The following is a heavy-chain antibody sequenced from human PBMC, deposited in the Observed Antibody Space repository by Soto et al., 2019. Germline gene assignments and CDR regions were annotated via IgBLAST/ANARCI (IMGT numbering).Heavy chain of an antibody. V-gene: IGHV2-5*01. J-gene: IGHJ4*01. Sequence: QITLKESGPTLVKPTQTLTLTCTFSGFSLSTSGVGVGWIRQPPGKALEWLALIYWNDDKRYSPSLKSRLTITKDTSKNQVVLTMTNMDPVDTATYYCAHREASDGGAQLFDYWGHGTLVTVSS. CDR1: GFSLSTSGVG. D-gene: IGHD1-1*01. CDR2: IYWNDDK. CDR3: AHREASDGGAQLFDY.